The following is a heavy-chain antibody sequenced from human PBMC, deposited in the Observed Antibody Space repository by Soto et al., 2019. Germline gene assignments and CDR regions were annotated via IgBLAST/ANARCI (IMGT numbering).Heavy chain of an antibody. J-gene: IGHJ4*02. Sequence: QVQLVESGGGVVQPGRSLRLSCAGSGFTFSSYAMHCVRQAPGKGLEWVAVISYDGSNKYYADSVKGRFTISRDNSKNTLYLQMNSLRAEDTAVYYCARDDSNSGYDFNLDYWGQGTLVTVSS. V-gene: IGHV3-30-3*01. CDR1: GFTFSSYA. CDR2: ISYDGSNK. CDR3: ARDDSNSGYDFNLDY. D-gene: IGHD5-12*01.